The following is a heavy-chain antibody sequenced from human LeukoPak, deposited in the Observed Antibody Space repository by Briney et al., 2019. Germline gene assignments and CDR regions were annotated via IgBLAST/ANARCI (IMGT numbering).Heavy chain of an antibody. CDR1: GASLGSDY. J-gene: IGHJ6*02. CDR3: ARDKGSIYESSDSYVGYRYYGMDV. D-gene: IGHD5/OR15-5a*01. Sequence: PSETLSLTCTVSGASLGSDYWSWIRQPPGKGLEWIGCIFYDGTANLNPSLKSRLTMSVDTSKNQFSLKLNSVTAADTAVYYCARDKGSIYESSDSYVGYRYYGMDVWGQGTTVIVSS. V-gene: IGHV4-59*01. CDR2: IFYDGTA.